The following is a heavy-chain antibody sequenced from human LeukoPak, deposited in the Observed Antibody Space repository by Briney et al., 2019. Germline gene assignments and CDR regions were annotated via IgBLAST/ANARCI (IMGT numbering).Heavy chain of an antibody. CDR3: YASGTYYHAAVY. V-gene: IGHV4-39*01. Sequence: PSDTLSLTCTVSGGSISSSSYYWGCIRQFPGRRLEWLVSIYYSGSTYYNPSLQSRLTISIDTSNNKFSLKMNSVAAADTAIYSCYASGTYYHAAVYWGQGTPVTVSS. D-gene: IGHD3-10*01. CDR1: GGSISSSSYY. J-gene: IGHJ4*02. CDR2: IYYSGST.